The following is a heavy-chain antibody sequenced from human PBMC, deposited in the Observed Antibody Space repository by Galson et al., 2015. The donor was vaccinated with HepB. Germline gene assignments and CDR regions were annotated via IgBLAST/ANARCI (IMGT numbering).Heavy chain of an antibody. CDR1: GYTFTSYG. V-gene: IGHV1-18*04. J-gene: IGHJ5*02. CDR3: ARDQAYCGGDCYSWFDP. Sequence: SVKVSCKASGYTFTSYGISWVRQAPGQGLEWMGWISTYNGHTNYAQKLQGRVTMTTDTSTSTAYMELRSLRSDDTAVYYCARDQAYCGGDCYSWFDPWGQGTLVTVSS. CDR2: ISTYNGHT. D-gene: IGHD2-21*02.